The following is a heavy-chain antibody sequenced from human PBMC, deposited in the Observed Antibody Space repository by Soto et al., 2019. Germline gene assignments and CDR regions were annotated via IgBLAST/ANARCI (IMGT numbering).Heavy chain of an antibody. CDR2: IIPIFGTA. V-gene: IGHV1-69*01. D-gene: IGHD2-15*01. Sequence: QVQLVQSGAEVKKPGSSVKVSCKASGGTFSSYAISWVRQAPGQGLEWMGGIIPIFGTANYAQEFQGRVTITADESTSTAYMELSSLRSEDTAVYYCARGPRDCSGGSCYYYYGMDVWGQGTTVTVSS. CDR1: GGTFSSYA. J-gene: IGHJ6*02. CDR3: ARGPRDCSGGSCYYYYGMDV.